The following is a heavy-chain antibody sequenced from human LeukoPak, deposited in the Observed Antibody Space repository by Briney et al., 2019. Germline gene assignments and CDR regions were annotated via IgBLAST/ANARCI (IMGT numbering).Heavy chain of an antibody. V-gene: IGHV1-18*01. D-gene: IGHD4-17*01. CDR1: GYTFTSYG. CDR2: ISAYNGNT. Sequence: GASVKVSFKASGYTFTSYGISWVRQAPGQGLEWMGWISAYNGNTNYAQKLQGRVTMTTDTSTSTAYMELRSLRSDDTAVYYCARASYLTTVTSGGEDFDYWGQGTLVTVSS. J-gene: IGHJ4*02. CDR3: ARASYLTTVTSGGEDFDY.